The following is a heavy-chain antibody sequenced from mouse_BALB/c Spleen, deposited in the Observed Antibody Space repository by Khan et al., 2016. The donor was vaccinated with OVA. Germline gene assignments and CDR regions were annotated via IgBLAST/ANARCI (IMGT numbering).Heavy chain of an antibody. Sequence: QVQLKESGPGLVAPSQSLSITCTVSGFSLTTYGVNWVRQPPGKGLEWLGVIWGDGSTNYHSALISRLSISKDDSKSKVFLKLNSVQTDDTATYYCARAKVWCFDVWGAGTTVTVSS. CDR2: IWGDGST. CDR3: ARAKVWCFDV. CDR1: GFSLTTYG. J-gene: IGHJ1*01. V-gene: IGHV2-3*01.